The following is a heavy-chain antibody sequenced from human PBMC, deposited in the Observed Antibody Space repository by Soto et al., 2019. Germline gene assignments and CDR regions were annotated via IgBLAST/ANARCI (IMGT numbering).Heavy chain of an antibody. J-gene: IGHJ2*01. CDR3: VKRRGEGYFDF. CDR2: IGGTSGST. D-gene: IGHD3-10*01. CDR1: GFTFSSYA. V-gene: IGHV3-23*01. Sequence: EVQLLESGGGLVQPGGSLRLSCAASGFTFSSYAMSWVRQAPGKGLEWVSAIGGTSGSTYYANSVKGRFTISRDNSKNTLYLQLSSLRAEDTSIYYCVKRRGEGYFDFWGRGTLVTVSS.